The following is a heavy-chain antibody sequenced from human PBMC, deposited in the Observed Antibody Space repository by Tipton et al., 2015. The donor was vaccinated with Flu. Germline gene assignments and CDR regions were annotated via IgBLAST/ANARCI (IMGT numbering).Heavy chain of an antibody. J-gene: IGHJ4*02. CDR3: ARPRGVVLVAFDY. CDR2: IWYAGSKK. D-gene: IGHD2-15*01. Sequence: QLVQSGGGVVQPGRSLRLSCEASGFSFSSYGMHWVRQAPGKGLEWVAVIWYAGSKKYYADSVKGRFTISRDDSKSTVYLEMNSLRVEVTAVYDCARPRGVVLVAFDYWGQGTLVTVSS. V-gene: IGHV3-33*01. CDR1: GFSFSSYG.